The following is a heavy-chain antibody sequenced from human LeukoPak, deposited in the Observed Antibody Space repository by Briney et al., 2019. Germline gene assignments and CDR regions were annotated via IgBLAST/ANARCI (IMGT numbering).Heavy chain of an antibody. D-gene: IGHD5-12*01. Sequence: GGSLRLSCAASGFTFSSYAMSWVRQAPGKGLEWVSAISGSGGSTYYADSVKGRFTISRDNSKNTLYLQMNSLRAEDTVVYYCAKHSAQRSVDIVATMGVWGQGTLVTVSS. V-gene: IGHV3-23*01. J-gene: IGHJ4*02. CDR1: GFTFSSYA. CDR2: ISGSGGST. CDR3: AKHSAQRSVDIVATMGV.